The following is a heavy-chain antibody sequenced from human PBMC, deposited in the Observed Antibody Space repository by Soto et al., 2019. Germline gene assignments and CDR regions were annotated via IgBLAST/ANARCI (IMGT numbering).Heavy chain of an antibody. Sequence: QVQLVQSGAEVKKPGASVKVSCKASGYTFTSYDINWVRQATGQGLEWMGWMNPNSGNTGYAQKFQGRVTMTRNTSISTAYMELSSLRSEYMAVYYCAPPAPHDYGDNDAFDIWGQGTMVTVSS. D-gene: IGHD4-17*01. CDR1: GYTFTSYD. CDR3: APPAPHDYGDNDAFDI. V-gene: IGHV1-8*01. CDR2: MNPNSGNT. J-gene: IGHJ3*02.